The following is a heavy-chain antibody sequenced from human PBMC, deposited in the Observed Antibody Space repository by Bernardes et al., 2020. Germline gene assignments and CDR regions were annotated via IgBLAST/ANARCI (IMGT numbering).Heavy chain of an antibody. D-gene: IGHD6-6*01. CDR3: AKLTYSSSSGDY. Sequence: VGSLSLSCAASGFTFSSYGMHWVRQAPGKGLEWVAVISYDGSNKYYADSVKGRFTISRDNSKNTLYLQMNSLRAEDTAVYYCAKLTYSSSSGDYWGQGTLVTVSS. CDR1: GFTFSSYG. V-gene: IGHV3-30*18. J-gene: IGHJ4*02. CDR2: ISYDGSNK.